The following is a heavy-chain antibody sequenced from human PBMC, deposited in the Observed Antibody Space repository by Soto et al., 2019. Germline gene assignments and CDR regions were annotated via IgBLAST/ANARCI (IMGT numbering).Heavy chain of an antibody. J-gene: IGHJ4*02. CDR1: GFTFSSYD. V-gene: IGHV3-64*01. CDR3: VRRVSGNYDY. D-gene: IGHD1-7*01. CDR2: ISSNGGTT. Sequence: EVQLGGPGGAMFQPGGPLRPSGLASGFTFSSYDRHWVRQAPGKGLEYVSSISSNGGTTYYGNSVKGRFTISRDNSKNTLYLQMGSLRAEDMAVYYCVRRVSGNYDYWGQGTLVTVSS.